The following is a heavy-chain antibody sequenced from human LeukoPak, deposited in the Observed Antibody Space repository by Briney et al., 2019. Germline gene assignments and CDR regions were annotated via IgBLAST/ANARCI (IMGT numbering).Heavy chain of an antibody. CDR1: GGSISSGDYY. D-gene: IGHD3-22*01. J-gene: IGHJ4*02. Sequence: PSETLSLTCTVSGGSISSGDYYWSWIRQPPGKGLEWIGYIYYSGSTYYNPSLKSRVTISVDTSKNQFSLKLSSVTAADTAVYYSAMMPPGHTMIVVVPLWGQGTLVTVSS. V-gene: IGHV4-30-4*08. CDR3: AMMPPGHTMIVVVPL. CDR2: IYYSGST.